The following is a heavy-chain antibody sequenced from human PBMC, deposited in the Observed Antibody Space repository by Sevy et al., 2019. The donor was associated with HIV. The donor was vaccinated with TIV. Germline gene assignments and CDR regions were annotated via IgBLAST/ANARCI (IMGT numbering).Heavy chain of an antibody. Sequence: GGSLRLSCAASGFTFSSYDMHWVRQVTGQGLEWVSGIGIAGDTYYPGSVKGRFTISRENARNSLDLQMNSLRAGDTAVYYCVRGNTIGELCYWFDPWGQGTLVTVSS. J-gene: IGHJ5*02. D-gene: IGHD3-10*01. CDR3: VRGNTIGELCYWFDP. CDR2: IGIAGDT. V-gene: IGHV3-13*01. CDR1: GFTFSSYD.